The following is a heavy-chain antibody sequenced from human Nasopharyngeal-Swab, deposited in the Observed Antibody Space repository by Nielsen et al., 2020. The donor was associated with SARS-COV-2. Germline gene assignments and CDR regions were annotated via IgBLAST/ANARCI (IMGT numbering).Heavy chain of an antibody. CDR2: IKQDGGEK. J-gene: IGHJ4*02. CDR3: VRDVIATVTTPPDY. D-gene: IGHD4-17*01. Sequence: GGSLRLSCAASGFTFSSYWMSWVRQAPGKGLEWVANIKQDGGEKNYVDSVKGRFTISRDNAKNSLYLQMKTLRAEDTAVYYCVRDVIATVTTPPDYWGQGTLVTVSS. V-gene: IGHV3-7*01. CDR1: GFTFSSYW.